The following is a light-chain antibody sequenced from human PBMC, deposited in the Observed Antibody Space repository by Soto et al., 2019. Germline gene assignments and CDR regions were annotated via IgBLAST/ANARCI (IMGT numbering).Light chain of an antibody. V-gene: IGKV1-33*01. CDR3: QQYDKLPLT. Sequence: DIQMTQSPSSLSASVGDRVTITCQASQDINSYLAWYQQKPGKAPKFLIFDAFNLETGVPSRFSGSGAGTDFTFTSSNLQPEDVAKYYCQQYDKLPLTFGGGTKLEVK. CDR1: QDINSY. CDR2: DAF. J-gene: IGKJ4*01.